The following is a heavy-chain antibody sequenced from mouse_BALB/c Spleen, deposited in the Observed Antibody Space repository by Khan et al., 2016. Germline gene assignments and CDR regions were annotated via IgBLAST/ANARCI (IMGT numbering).Heavy chain of an antibody. CDR1: GYAFSGYW. CDR2: IYPGDGDT. V-gene: IGHV1-80*01. J-gene: IGHJ3*01. D-gene: IGHD2-14*01. Sequence: QVQLKQSGAELVRPGSSVKLSCKASGYAFSGYWMNWVKQRPGQGLEWIGQIYPGDGDTNYNGTFKGKATLTADKSSSTAYMQLSSLTSEDSAVYFCARGTPFASWGQGTLVTVSA. CDR3: ARGTPFAS.